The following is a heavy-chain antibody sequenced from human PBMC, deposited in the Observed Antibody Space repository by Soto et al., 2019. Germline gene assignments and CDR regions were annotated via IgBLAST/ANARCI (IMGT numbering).Heavy chain of an antibody. CDR1: GGSISSGGYY. J-gene: IGHJ4*02. CDR2: IYHSGST. CDR3: ARVAVAGTRVDY. Sequence: SETLSLTCTVSGGSISSGGYYWSRIRQPPGKGLEGIGDIYHSGSTYYTPSLKSRVTISVDKSKNQFSLKLSSVTAADTAVYYCARVAVAGTRVDYWGQGTLVTVSS. D-gene: IGHD6-19*01. V-gene: IGHV4-31*03.